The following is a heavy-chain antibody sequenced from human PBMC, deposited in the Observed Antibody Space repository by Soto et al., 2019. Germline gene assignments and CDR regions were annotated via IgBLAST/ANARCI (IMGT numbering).Heavy chain of an antibody. J-gene: IGHJ4*02. CDR1: GFTFTNAW. CDR3: ATCGGDCYLNY. CDR2: IKSKSVGGTV. D-gene: IGHD2-21*02. Sequence: PGGSLRLSCAASGFTFTNAWMNWVRQAPGKGLEWVGRIKSKSVGGTVNYAAPVKGRFTISRDDPGNTLYLQMNSLKTEDTAVYYCATCGGDCYLNYWGQGALVTVSS. V-gene: IGHV3-15*01.